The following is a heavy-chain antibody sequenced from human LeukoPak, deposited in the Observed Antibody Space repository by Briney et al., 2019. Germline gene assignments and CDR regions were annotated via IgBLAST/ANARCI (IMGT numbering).Heavy chain of an antibody. D-gene: IGHD2-15*01. CDR1: GFTFNLAW. J-gene: IGHJ4*02. V-gene: IGHV3-15*01. CDR2: IKRNTQGATT. CDR3: TTHPGYESY. Sequence: PGGSLRLSCATSGFTFNLAWMSWVRQAPGKGLEWVGRIKRNTQGATTDYAAAVKGRFTISRDDSKNTLYLQMNGLEIEDTGVYYCTTHPGYESYWGQGTLVTVSS.